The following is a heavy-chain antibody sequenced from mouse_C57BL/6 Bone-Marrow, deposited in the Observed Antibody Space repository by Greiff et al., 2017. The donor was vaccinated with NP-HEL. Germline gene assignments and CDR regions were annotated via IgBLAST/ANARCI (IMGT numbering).Heavy chain of an antibody. CDR1: GFSLTSYG. CDR3: ASNYYGSSVVYFDY. J-gene: IGHJ2*01. Sequence: VQLQQSGPGLVQPSQSLSITCTVSGFSLTSYGVHWVRQSPGKGLEWLGVIWSGGSTDYNAAFISRLSISKDNSKSQVFFKMNSLQADDTAIYYCASNYYGSSVVYFDYWGQGTTLTVSS. V-gene: IGHV2-2*01. D-gene: IGHD1-1*01. CDR2: IWSGGST.